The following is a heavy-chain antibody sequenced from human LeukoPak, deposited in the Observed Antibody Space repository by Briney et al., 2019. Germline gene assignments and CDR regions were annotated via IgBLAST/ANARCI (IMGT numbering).Heavy chain of an antibody. CDR3: TTDSLDISSSWFIN. D-gene: IGHD6-13*01. CDR1: GFTFSNAW. Sequence: GGSLRLSCAASGFTFSNAWMSWVRQAPGKGLEWVGRIKSKTDGGTTDYAAPVKGRFTISRDDSKNTLYLQMNSLKTEDTAVYYCTTDSLDISSSWFINWGQGTLVTVSS. CDR2: IKSKTDGGTT. J-gene: IGHJ4*02. V-gene: IGHV3-15*01.